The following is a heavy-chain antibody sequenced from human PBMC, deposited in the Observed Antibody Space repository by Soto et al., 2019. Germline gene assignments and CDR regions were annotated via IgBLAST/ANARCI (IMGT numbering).Heavy chain of an antibody. J-gene: IGHJ5*02. V-gene: IGHV4-31*03. CDR2: IYYSGST. CDR3: ARGGGGDFWMSRPYNWFDP. Sequence: QVQLQESGPGLVKPSQTLSLTCTVSGGSISSGGYYWSWIRQHPGKGLEWIGYIYYSGSTYYNPSLKSRVTISVDTSKNQFSLKLSSVTAADTAVYYCARGGGGDFWMSRPYNWFDPWGQGTLVTVSS. D-gene: IGHD3-3*01. CDR1: GGSISSGGYY.